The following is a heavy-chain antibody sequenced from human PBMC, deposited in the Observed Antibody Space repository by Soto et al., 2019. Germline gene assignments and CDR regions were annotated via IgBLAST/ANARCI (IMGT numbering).Heavy chain of an antibody. V-gene: IGHV4-31*03. J-gene: IGHJ4*02. CDR2: IYYSGST. CDR1: GGSISSGGYY. Sequence: QVQLQESGPGLVKPSQTLSLTCTVSGGSISSGGYYWSWIRQHPGKGLEWIGYIYYSGSTYYNPFLKSRVTKAADTSRNDFPLKLPAVTAADSGVHACARPWGDYGDYGLGYWGQGTLVTVSS. CDR3: ARPWGDYGDYGLGY. D-gene: IGHD4-17*01.